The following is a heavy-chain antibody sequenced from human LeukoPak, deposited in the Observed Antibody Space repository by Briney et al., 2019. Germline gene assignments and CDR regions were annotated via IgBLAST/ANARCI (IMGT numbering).Heavy chain of an antibody. J-gene: IGHJ4*02. V-gene: IGHV1-2*04. CDR3: ARGLWESYQLLSLFDY. CDR1: GYTFTGYY. D-gene: IGHD2-2*01. CDR2: INPNSGGT. Sequence: ASVKVSCKASGYTFTGYYMHWVRQAPGQGLEWMGWINPNSGGTNYAQKFQGWVTMTRDTSISTAYMELSRLRSDDTAVYYCARGLWESYQLLSLFDYWGQGTLVTVSS.